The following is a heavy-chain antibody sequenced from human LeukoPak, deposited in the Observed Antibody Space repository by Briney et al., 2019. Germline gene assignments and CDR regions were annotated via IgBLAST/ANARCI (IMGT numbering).Heavy chain of an antibody. V-gene: IGHV1-46*01. D-gene: IGHD3-10*01. CDR3: TRDVLLYFGESSGFDP. CDR2: VNPSGGST. CDR1: GYTLTSYY. Sequence: GASVKVSCKASGYTLTSYYLHWVRQAPGQGLEWMAIVNPSGGSTSHAQKFQGRVTMTRDTSASTVYMELSSLRSEDTAVYYCTRDVLLYFGESSGFDPWGQGTLVTVSS. J-gene: IGHJ5*02.